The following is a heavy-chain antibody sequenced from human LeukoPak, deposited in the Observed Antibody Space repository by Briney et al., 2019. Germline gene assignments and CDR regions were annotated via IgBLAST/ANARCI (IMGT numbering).Heavy chain of an antibody. J-gene: IGHJ4*02. CDR3: ARRRVDGYTDY. Sequence: SETLSLTCTVSGGSISSYYWSWIRQPPGKGLEWIGYTYYSGSTNYNPSLKSRVTISVDMSKNQFSLKLTSVTAADTAVYYCARRRVDGYTDYWGQGTLVTVSS. D-gene: IGHD5-24*01. V-gene: IGHV4-59*08. CDR1: GGSISSYY. CDR2: TYYSGST.